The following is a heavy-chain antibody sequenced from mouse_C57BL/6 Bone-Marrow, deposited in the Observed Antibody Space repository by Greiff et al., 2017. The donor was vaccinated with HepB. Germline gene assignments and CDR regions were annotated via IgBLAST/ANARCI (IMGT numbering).Heavy chain of an antibody. CDR2: INPNNGGT. Sequence: EVQLQQSGPELVKPGASVKISCKASGYTFTDYYMNWVKQSHGKSLEWIGDINPNNGGTSYNQKFKGKATLTVDKSSSTAYMELRSLTSEDSAVYYCARPLYPGFAYWGQGTLVTVSA. J-gene: IGHJ3*01. V-gene: IGHV1-26*01. CDR1: GYTFTDYY. CDR3: ARPLYPGFAY. D-gene: IGHD1-1*01.